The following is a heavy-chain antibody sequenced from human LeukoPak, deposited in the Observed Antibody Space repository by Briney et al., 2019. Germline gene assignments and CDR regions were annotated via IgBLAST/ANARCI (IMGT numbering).Heavy chain of an antibody. V-gene: IGHV3-23*01. CDR1: GFTFSSYA. D-gene: IGHD3-10*01. J-gene: IGHJ6*02. CDR2: ISGSGGST. Sequence: GGSLRLSCAASGFTFSSYAMSWVRQAPGKGLEWVSVISGSGGSTYYADSVKGRFTISRDNSKNTLYLQMNSLRAEDTAVYYCAKVEDYYGSGAYGMDVWGQGTTVTVSS. CDR3: AKVEDYYGSGAYGMDV.